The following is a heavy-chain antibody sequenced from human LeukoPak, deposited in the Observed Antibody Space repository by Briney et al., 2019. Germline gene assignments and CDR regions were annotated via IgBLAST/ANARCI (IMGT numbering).Heavy chain of an antibody. CDR1: GFIFSSYS. D-gene: IGHD3-16*01. CDR3: ARPTTQYYDYVWGSLPHDAFDI. Sequence: PGGSLRLSCAASGFIFSSYSMNWVRQAPGKGLEWVSSISSSSSYIYYADSVKGRFTISRDNAKNSLYLQMNSLRAEDTAVCYCARPTTQYYDYVWGSLPHDAFDIWGQGTMVTVSS. CDR2: ISSSSSYI. J-gene: IGHJ3*02. V-gene: IGHV3-21*01.